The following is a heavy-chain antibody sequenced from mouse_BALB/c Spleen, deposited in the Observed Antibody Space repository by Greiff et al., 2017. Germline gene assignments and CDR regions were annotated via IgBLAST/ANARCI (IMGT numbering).Heavy chain of an antibody. CDR3: ARFTTVVVHWYFDV. J-gene: IGHJ1*01. Sequence: EVQLQESGPGLVKPSQSLSLTCTVTGYSITSDYAWNWIRQFPGNLLEWMGYISYSGSTSYNPSLKSRISITRDTSKNQFFLQLNSVTTEDTATYYCARFTTVVVHWYFDVWGAGTTVTVSA. D-gene: IGHD1-1*01. V-gene: IGHV3-2*02. CDR1: GYSITSDYA. CDR2: ISYSGST.